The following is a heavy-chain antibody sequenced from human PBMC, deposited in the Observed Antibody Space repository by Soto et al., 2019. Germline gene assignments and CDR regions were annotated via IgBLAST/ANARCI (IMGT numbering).Heavy chain of an antibody. CDR3: ARALLRRTYYYDSSAAGSIDY. V-gene: IGHV4-34*01. D-gene: IGHD3-22*01. CDR2: INHSGST. J-gene: IGHJ4*02. CDR1: GGSFSGYY. Sequence: SETLSLTCAVYGGSFSGYYWSWIRQPPGKGLEWIGEINHSGSTNYNPSLKSRVTISVDTSKNQFSLKLSSVTAADTAVYYCARALLRRTYYYDSSAAGSIDYWGQGTLVTVSS.